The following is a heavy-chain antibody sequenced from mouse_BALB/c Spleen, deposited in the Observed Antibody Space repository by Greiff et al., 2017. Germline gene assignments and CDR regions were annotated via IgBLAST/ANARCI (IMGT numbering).Heavy chain of an antibody. CDR1: GFNIKDTY. J-gene: IGHJ2*01. CDR2: IDPANGNT. CDR3: ARAYIAGSYYFDY. V-gene: IGHV14-3*02. Sequence: EVQLQQSGAELVKPGASVKLSCTASGFNIKDTYMHWVKQRPEQGLEWIGRIDPANGNTKYDPEFQGKATITADTSSNTDYLQRSSLTSEATTVYCGARAYIAGSYYFDYWGQGTTLTVSA.